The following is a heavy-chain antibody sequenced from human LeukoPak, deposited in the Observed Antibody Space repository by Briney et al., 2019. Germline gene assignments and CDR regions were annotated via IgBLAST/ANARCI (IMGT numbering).Heavy chain of an antibody. Sequence: ASVKVSCKASGYTFTSYYMHWVRQAPGQGLEWMGIINPSGGSTSYAQKFQGRVTMTRDTSTSTAYMELSRLRSDDTAVYYCARVATISDAFDIWGQGTMVTVSS. V-gene: IGHV1-46*01. CDR1: GYTFTSYY. CDR3: ARVATISDAFDI. D-gene: IGHD5-12*01. J-gene: IGHJ3*02. CDR2: INPSGGST.